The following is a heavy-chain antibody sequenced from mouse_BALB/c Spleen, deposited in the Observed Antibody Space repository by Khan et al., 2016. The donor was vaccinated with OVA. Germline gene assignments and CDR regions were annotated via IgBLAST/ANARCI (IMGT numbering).Heavy chain of an antibody. D-gene: IGHD2-10*01. CDR1: GYTFTNYW. J-gene: IGHJ2*01. CDR2: VYPGDGRT. CDR3: ARNAYCGNYCDS. V-gene: IGHV1S81*02. Sequence: QVQLKQSGAELVKPGASVKLSCKASGYTFTNYWVHWVKQRPGHGLEWIGEVYPGDGRTDYNEKFKTKATLTVDKSSNTAFMQLSSLTSDDSAVYSCARNAYCGNYCDSWGQGTTRTVSS.